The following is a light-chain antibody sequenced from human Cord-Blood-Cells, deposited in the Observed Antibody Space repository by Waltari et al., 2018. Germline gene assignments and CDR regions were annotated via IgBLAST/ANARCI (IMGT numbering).Light chain of an antibody. J-gene: IGLJ2*01. CDR3: SSYTSSSTVV. Sequence: QSALTQPAPVAGSPGSSITIPCTGTSSDVGGYTYVSWYQQHPGKAPKLTVYDLSIRTTGVSNRFSGSRSGRTASLTISGLQAEDEADYYCSSYTSSSTVVFGGGTKLTVL. V-gene: IGLV2-14*01. CDR1: SSDVGGYTY. CDR2: DLS.